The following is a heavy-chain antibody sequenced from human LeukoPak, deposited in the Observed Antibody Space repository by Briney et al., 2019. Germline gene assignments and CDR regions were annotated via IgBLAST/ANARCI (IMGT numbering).Heavy chain of an antibody. CDR1: GGSFSGYY. Sequence: PETLSLTCAVYGGSFSGYYWSWIRQPPGKGLEWIGEINHSGSTNYNPSLKSRVTISVDTSKNQFSLKLSSVTAADTAVYYCARTLTGDGAFDIWGQGTMVTVSS. CDR3: ARTLTGDGAFDI. V-gene: IGHV4-34*01. J-gene: IGHJ3*02. CDR2: INHSGST. D-gene: IGHD7-27*01.